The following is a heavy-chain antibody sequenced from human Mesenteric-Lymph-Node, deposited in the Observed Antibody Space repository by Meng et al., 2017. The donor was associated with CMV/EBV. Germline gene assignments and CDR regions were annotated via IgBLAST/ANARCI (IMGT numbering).Heavy chain of an antibody. V-gene: IGHV4-39*07. CDR2: IYYSGST. J-gene: IGHJ3*02. D-gene: IGHD2-2*01. CDR3: ARGLFRPYQLLVGHAFDI. CDR1: GGSISSSSYY. Sequence: SETLSLTCTVSGGSISSSSYYWGWIRQPPGKGLEWIGSIYYSGSTYYNPSLKSRVTISVDTSKNQFSLKLSSVTAADTAVYYCARGLFRPYQLLVGHAFDIWGQGTMVTVSS.